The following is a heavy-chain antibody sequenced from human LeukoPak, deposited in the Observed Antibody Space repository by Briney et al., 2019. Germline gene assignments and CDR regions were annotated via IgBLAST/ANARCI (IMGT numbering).Heavy chain of an antibody. CDR2: INPHSGKT. CDR3: ARLSSHYGDYKVDP. D-gene: IGHD4-17*01. V-gene: IGHV1-8*01. CDR1: GYPFRNYD. Sequence: GASVKVSCKTSGYPFRNYDINWVRQGTGQGLEWMGWINPHSGKTGYAQKFQGRVTMTTDTSANTAYMDLSSLRSEDTAVYYCARLSSHYGDYKVDPWGQGTLVTVSS. J-gene: IGHJ5*02.